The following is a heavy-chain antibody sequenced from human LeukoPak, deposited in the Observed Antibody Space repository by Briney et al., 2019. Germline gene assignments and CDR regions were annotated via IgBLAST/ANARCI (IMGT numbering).Heavy chain of an antibody. CDR1: GGTFSSYA. D-gene: IGHD2-2*02. J-gene: IGHJ6*03. CDR3: ARGPVVPAAIVYYYYYMDV. V-gene: IGHV1-69*01. Sequence: ASVKVSCKASGGTFSSYAISWVRQAPGQGLEWTGGIIPIFGTANYAQKFQGRVTITADESTSTAYMELSSLRSEDTAVYYCARGPVVPAAIVYYYYYMDVWGKGTTVTVSS. CDR2: IIPIFGTA.